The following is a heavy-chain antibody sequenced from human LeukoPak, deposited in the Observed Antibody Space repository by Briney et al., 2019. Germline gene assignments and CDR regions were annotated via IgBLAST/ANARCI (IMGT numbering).Heavy chain of an antibody. J-gene: IGHJ4*02. CDR3: ARRGYSGNEAYFAY. CDR1: GDSISSGAR. D-gene: IGHD5-12*01. CDR2: IYHSGST. Sequence: PSETLSLTCTVSGDSISSGARWSWVRQSPGKALEWIGEIYHSGSTNYNPSLRGRVTLSVDNSNNHFSLDLSSVTAADTAFYYCARRGYSGNEAYFAYWGQGTLVTVSS. V-gene: IGHV4-4*02.